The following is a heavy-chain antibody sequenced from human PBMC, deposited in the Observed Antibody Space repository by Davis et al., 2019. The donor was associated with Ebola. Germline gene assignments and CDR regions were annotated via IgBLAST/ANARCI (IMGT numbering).Heavy chain of an antibody. D-gene: IGHD3-10*01. CDR3: ARHGPFYYGSGSYPHFDY. CDR2: ISAYNGNT. CDR1: GYTFTSYG. J-gene: IGHJ4*02. V-gene: IGHV1-18*01. Sequence: AASVKVSCKASGYTFTSYGISWVRQAPGQGLEWMGWISAYNGNTNYAQKLQGRVTMTTDTSTSTAYMELRSLRSDDTAVYYCARHGPFYYGSGSYPHFDYWGQGTLVTVSS.